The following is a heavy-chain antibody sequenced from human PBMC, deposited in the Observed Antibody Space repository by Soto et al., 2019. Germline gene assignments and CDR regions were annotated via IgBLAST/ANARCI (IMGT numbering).Heavy chain of an antibody. D-gene: IGHD6-6*01. J-gene: IGHJ4*02. CDR3: ATRSGSSSSAGGDY. V-gene: IGHV1-18*01. CDR1: GYTFTSYG. CDR2: ISAYNGNT. Sequence: ASVKVSCKASGYTFTSYGISWVRQAPGQGLEWMGWISAYNGNTNYAQKLQGRVTMTTDTSTSTAYMELRSLRSDDTAVYYCATRSGSSSSAGGDYWGQGTLVTVFS.